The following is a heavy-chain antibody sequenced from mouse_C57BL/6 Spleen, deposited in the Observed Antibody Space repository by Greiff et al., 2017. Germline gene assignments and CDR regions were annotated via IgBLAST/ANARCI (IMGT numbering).Heavy chain of an antibody. CDR2: IHPNSGST. Sequence: QVQLQQPGAELVKPGASVKLSCKASGYTFTSYWMHWVKQRPGQGLEWIGMIHPNSGSTNYNEKFKSKATLTVDKSSSTAYMQLSSLTSEDSAVYYCAREGTNWDDYAMDYWGQGTSVTVSS. CDR1: GYTFTSYW. D-gene: IGHD4-1*01. CDR3: AREGTNWDDYAMDY. V-gene: IGHV1-64*01. J-gene: IGHJ4*01.